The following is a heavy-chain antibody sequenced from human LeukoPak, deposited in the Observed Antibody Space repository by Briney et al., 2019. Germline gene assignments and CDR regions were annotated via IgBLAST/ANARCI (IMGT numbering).Heavy chain of an antibody. V-gene: IGHV5-51*01. J-gene: IGHJ3*02. D-gene: IGHD6-13*01. Sequence: GASLQISCKGSGYRFTSYWIGWVRPLPGKGLEWMGIIYPGDSDTRYSPSFQGQVTISADKSISTAYLQWSSLKASDTAMYYCARPGYSSSWYTGDAFDIWGQGTMVTVSS. CDR2: IYPGDSDT. CDR3: ARPGYSSSWYTGDAFDI. CDR1: GYRFTSYW.